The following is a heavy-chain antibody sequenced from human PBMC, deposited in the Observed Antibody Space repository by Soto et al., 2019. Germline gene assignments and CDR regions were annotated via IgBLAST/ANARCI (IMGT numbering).Heavy chain of an antibody. CDR1: GGSISSYY. Sequence: SETLSLTCTVSGGSISSYYWSWIRQPPGKGLEWIGYIYYSGSTNYNPSLKSRVTISVDTSKNQFSLKLSSVTAADTAVYYCWRIAFSAPITGFDYWGQGALVTVSS. V-gene: IGHV4-59*01. CDR3: WRIAFSAPITGFDY. J-gene: IGHJ4*02. CDR2: IYYSGST. D-gene: IGHD3-3*02.